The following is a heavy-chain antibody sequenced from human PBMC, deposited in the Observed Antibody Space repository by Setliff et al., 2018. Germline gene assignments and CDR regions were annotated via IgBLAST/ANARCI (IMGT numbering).Heavy chain of an antibody. J-gene: IGHJ4*02. CDR1: GFSLSTSGVG. CDR3: AHIAGGGNSPRHDY. D-gene: IGHD2-21*01. V-gene: IGHV2-5*01. Sequence: SGPTLVNPTQTLTLTCTFSGFSLSTSGVGVGWIRQPPGKALEWLALIYWNDEKRYSPSLKSRLTITKDTSKNQVVLTMTNMDPVDTATYYCAHIAGGGNSPRHDYWGQGALVTVSS. CDR2: IYWNDEK.